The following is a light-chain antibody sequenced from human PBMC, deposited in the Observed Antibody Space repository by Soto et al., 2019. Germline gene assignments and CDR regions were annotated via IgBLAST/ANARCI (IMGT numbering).Light chain of an antibody. V-gene: IGKV3-20*01. CDR1: QSVSSSY. Sequence: EIVLTQSPGTLSLSPGERATLSCRASQSVSSSYLAWYQQKPGQAPRLLIYGASSRATGIPDRFSGSWSGTAFTLTISRLEPEDFAVYYCQQYGSSPLVTLGQGTRLEIK. CDR3: QQYGSSPLVT. J-gene: IGKJ5*01. CDR2: GAS.